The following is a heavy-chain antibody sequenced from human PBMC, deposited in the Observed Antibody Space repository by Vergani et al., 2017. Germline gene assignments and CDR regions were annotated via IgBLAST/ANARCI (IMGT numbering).Heavy chain of an antibody. CDR1: GGTFSSYA. CDR3: ARGTAARLNWFDP. V-gene: IGHV1-69*01. J-gene: IGHJ5*02. CDR2: SIPIFGTA. Sequence: QVQMVQSGAEVKKPGSSVKVSCKASGGTFSSYAISWVRQAPGQGLGWMGGSIPIFGTANYAQKFQGRVTITADESTRTAYMELSSLRSEDTAVYYCARGTAARLNWFDPWGQGTLVTVSS. D-gene: IGHD6-6*01.